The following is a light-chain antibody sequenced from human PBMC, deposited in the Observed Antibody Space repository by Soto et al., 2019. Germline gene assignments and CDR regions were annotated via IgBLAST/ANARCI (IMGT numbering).Light chain of an antibody. CDR1: QSVSSN. CDR2: GAS. Sequence: EIVMTQSPATLSVSPGERATLSCRASQSVSSNLAWYQQKPGQAPRLLIYGASTRATGIPARFSGSESGTEFTLTISSRQSEDFAVYYCQQYNNWPWWTFGQGTKVEIK. V-gene: IGKV3-15*01. CDR3: QQYNNWPWWT. J-gene: IGKJ1*01.